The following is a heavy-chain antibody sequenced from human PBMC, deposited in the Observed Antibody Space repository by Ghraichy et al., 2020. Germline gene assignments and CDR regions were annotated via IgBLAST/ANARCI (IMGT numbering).Heavy chain of an antibody. CDR2: IYPGGST. CDR1: GGSIRSGSYY. CDR3: ARSGYCNEARCFQCWFDL. V-gene: IGHV4-39*01. J-gene: IGHJ5*02. D-gene: IGHD5-12*01. Sequence: SETLSLTCTVVGGSIRSGSYYWGWIRQPPGKAPEWIASIYPGGSTHYNPPLKSPVTVSADTAKNQFSLSLTSATAADTAIYYCARSGYCNEARCFQCWFDLWGQGTLVTVS.